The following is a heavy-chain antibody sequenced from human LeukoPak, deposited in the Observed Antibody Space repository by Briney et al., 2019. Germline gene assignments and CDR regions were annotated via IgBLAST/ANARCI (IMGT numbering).Heavy chain of an antibody. CDR1: GYTFTGYY. CDR3: ARGVGAGTSYYFDY. CDR2: INPNSGGT. V-gene: IGHV1-2*02. J-gene: IGHJ4*02. Sequence: ASVKVSCKASGYTFTGYYMHWVRQAPGQGLEWMGWINPNSGGTNYAQKFQGRVTMTRDTSISTAYMELSRLRSDDTAVYYFARGVGAGTSYYFDYWGQGTLVTVSS. D-gene: IGHD6-19*01.